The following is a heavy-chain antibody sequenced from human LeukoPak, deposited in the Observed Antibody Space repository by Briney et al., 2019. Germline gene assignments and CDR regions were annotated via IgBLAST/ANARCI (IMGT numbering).Heavy chain of an antibody. CDR3: ARALPHRRLMDTTMEQHWFDP. CDR2: INPNSGGT. D-gene: IGHD5-18*01. J-gene: IGHJ5*02. V-gene: IGHV1-2*02. Sequence: ASVKVSCKASGYTFTGYYMHWVRQAPGQGLEWMGWINPNSGGTNYAQKFQGRVTMTRDMSTSTVYMELSSLRFEDTAMYYCARALPHRRLMDTTMEQHWFDPWGQGTLVTVSS. CDR1: GYTFTGYY.